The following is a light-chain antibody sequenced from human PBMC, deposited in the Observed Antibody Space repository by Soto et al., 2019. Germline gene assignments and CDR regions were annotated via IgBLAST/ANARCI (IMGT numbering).Light chain of an antibody. CDR1: QSVSKY. CDR3: QQRSNWPQIT. CDR2: DAS. J-gene: IGKJ4*01. Sequence: EIVLTQSPATLSLSPGERATLSCRASQSVSKYLAWYQQKPGQAPRLLIHDASNRATGIPARFSGSGYGTEFTLTISRLEPEDFGVYYCQQRSNWPQITFGGGTTVEIK. V-gene: IGKV3-11*01.